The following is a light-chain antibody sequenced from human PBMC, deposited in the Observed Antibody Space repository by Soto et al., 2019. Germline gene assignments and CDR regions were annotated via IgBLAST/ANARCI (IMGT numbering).Light chain of an antibody. CDR2: WAS. CDR3: QQYYSTPRT. J-gene: IGKJ1*01. V-gene: IGKV4-1*01. CDR1: QSVLYSSNNKNY. Sequence: DIVMTQSPDSLAVSLGERATINCKSSQSVLYSSNNKNYLAWYQQKPGQPPKLLIYWASTRESGVPDRFSGSGSGTDFTLTSSSLQAEDVAVSYWQQYYSTPRTFGQGTKVQIK.